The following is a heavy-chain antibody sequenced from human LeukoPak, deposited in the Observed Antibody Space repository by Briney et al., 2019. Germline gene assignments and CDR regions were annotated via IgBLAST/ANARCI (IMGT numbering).Heavy chain of an antibody. CDR2: IRYDGGNK. Sequence: TGGSLRLSCAASGFTFGSYAMHWVRQAPGKGLEWVAFIRYDGGNKYYADSVKGRFTISRDNSKNMLYLQMSSLRPDDTAVYYCAKDQTSPPYFLDYWGQGTPVTVSS. CDR3: AKDQTSPPYFLDY. V-gene: IGHV3-30*02. CDR1: GFTFGSYA. J-gene: IGHJ4*02.